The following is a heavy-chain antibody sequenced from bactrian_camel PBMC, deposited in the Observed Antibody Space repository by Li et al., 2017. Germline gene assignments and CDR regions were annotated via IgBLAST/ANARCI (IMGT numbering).Heavy chain of an antibody. CDR2: INPTGGST. CDR3: AKRLSSDSVDLGYEYKD. J-gene: IGHJ4*01. D-gene: IGHD4*01. Sequence: VQLVESGGGSVQAGGSLRPSCAGSGYASSTYSTYCMGWFRQAPGKGLEWVSLINPTGGSTYYADSVQGRFTFSRDNAKNTLYLQLNSLKTEDTAMYYCAKRLSSDSVDLGYEYKDWGQGTQVTVS. CDR1: GYASSTYSTYC. V-gene: IGHV3S1*01.